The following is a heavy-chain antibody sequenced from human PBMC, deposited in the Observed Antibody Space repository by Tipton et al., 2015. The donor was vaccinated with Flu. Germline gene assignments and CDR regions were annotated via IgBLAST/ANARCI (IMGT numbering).Heavy chain of an antibody. J-gene: IGHJ3*02. Sequence: TLSLTCAVSGYSISSGYHWGWIRQTPGKGLEWIGNIYHSGSTYYNPSLKSRVTVSVDTSNNQFSLRLSSVTAADTAVYYCAREMKYDSGGKQLNAFDIWGQGTMVTVSS. D-gene: IGHD3-22*01. CDR2: IYHSGST. CDR1: GYSISSGYH. CDR3: AREMKYDSGGKQLNAFDI. V-gene: IGHV4-38-2*02.